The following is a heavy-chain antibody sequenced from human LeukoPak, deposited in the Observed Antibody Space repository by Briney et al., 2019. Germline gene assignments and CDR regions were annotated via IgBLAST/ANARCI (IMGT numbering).Heavy chain of an antibody. Sequence: PGGSLRLSCAASGFTFDDYGMSWVRHAPGKGLEWVSGINWNGGSTGYADSVKGRFTISRDNAKNSLYLQMNSLRAEDTALYYCARTFYSSSWYGRWNNYYYYYYYMDVWGKGTTVTVSS. CDR3: ARTFYSSSWYGRWNNYYYYYYYMDV. D-gene: IGHD6-13*01. CDR1: GFTFDDYG. V-gene: IGHV3-20*04. J-gene: IGHJ6*03. CDR2: INWNGGST.